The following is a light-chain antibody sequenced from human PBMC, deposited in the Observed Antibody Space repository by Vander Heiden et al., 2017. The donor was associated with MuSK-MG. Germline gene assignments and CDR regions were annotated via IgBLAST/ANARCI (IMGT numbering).Light chain of an antibody. CDR3: CSYGGRYRFV. J-gene: IGLJ1*01. CDR1: SNDVGVYNY. V-gene: IGLV2-11*01. CDR2: DVT. Sequence: QSALTQPRSVSWSPGQSVTISCNGSSNDVGVYNYVSWYQQHPGKAPKLIIYDVTKRPSGVPDRFSGSKSGTTASLTISGLQADDEADYHCCSYGGRYRFVFGTGTKVTVL.